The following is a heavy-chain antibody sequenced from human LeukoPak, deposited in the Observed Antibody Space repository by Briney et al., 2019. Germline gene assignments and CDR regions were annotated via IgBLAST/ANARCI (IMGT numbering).Heavy chain of an antibody. Sequence: ASETLSLTCTVSGGSISSYYWSWIRQPAGKGLEWIGRIYTSGSTNYNPSLKSRVTMSVDTSKNQFSLKLSSVTAADTAVYYCARDSTGLRSSWYYLFDYWGQGTLVTVSS. CDR2: IYTSGST. V-gene: IGHV4-4*07. CDR1: GGSISSYY. J-gene: IGHJ4*02. D-gene: IGHD6-13*01. CDR3: ARDSTGLRSSWYYLFDY.